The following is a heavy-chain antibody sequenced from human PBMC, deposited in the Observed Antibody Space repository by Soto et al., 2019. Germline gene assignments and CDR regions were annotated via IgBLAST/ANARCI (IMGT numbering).Heavy chain of an antibody. V-gene: IGHV4-59*01. J-gene: IGHJ3*02. D-gene: IGHD2-2*02. CDR3: ARTYTDAFDI. CDR1: GGSISGYY. CDR2: FHYSRST. Sequence: PSETLSLTCSVSGGSISGYYWSWIRQPPGKGLEWIGYFHYSRSTNYNPSPKSRVTISVDTSKNQFSLNLSSVTAADTAVYYCARTYTDAFDIWGQGTMVT.